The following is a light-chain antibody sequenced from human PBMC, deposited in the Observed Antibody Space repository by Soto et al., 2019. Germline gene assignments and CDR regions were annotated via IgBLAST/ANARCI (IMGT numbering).Light chain of an antibody. Sequence: DIQMTQSPSSLSASVGDRVTITCRASQSISSYLNCYQQKPRKVPKLLIYAASSLQGGVPSRFSGSGSGTDFTLTISSLQPEDFATYYCQQSFSAPWTFGQGTKVEIK. CDR3: QQSFSAPWT. J-gene: IGKJ1*01. CDR1: QSISSY. V-gene: IGKV1-39*01. CDR2: AAS.